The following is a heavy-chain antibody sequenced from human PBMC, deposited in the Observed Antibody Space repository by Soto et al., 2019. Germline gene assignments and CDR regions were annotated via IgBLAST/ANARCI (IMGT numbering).Heavy chain of an antibody. CDR2: IWSDVSNK. Sequence: PGGSPRLSCAASGVTFSSFGMHWVRQVPGKGLEWVAVIWSDVSNKYYADSVKGRFTISRDKSKKTLYLQMNSLRAEDTEVYYCARSGVSGALYYYYGMDVWGQGTTVTVSS. CDR3: ARSGVSGALYYYYGMDV. V-gene: IGHV3-33*01. J-gene: IGHJ6*02. CDR1: GVTFSSFG. D-gene: IGHD7-27*01.